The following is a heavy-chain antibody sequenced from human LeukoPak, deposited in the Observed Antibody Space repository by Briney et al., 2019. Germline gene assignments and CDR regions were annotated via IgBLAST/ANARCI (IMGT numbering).Heavy chain of an antibody. D-gene: IGHD3-3*01. CDR3: RGHREGYEIDY. CDR2: ISNSGVTP. V-gene: IGHV3-23*01. Sequence: PGGSLRLSCAASGFTFRSYAMSWVRQAPGKGLEWISGISNSGVTPYYADSVKGRFSISRDNSKNIVYLQMSSLRVDDTAIYYCRGHREGYEIDYWGQGALVTVSS. CDR1: GFTFRSYA. J-gene: IGHJ4*02.